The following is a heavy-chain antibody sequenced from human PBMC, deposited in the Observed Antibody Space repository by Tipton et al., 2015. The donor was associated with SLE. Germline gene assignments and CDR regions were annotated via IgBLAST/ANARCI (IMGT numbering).Heavy chain of an antibody. D-gene: IGHD3-22*01. J-gene: IGHJ3*01. CDR2: IYYSGST. Sequence: TLSLTCTVSGYSISSGYYWGWIRQPPGKGLEWIGYIYYSGSTNYNPSLKSRVTISVDKSKNQFSLKLNSVTAADTAVYYCATVDYFDSGDAFDFWGHGSMVTVSS. CDR3: ATVDYFDSGDAFDF. V-gene: IGHV4-61*05. CDR1: GYSISSGYY.